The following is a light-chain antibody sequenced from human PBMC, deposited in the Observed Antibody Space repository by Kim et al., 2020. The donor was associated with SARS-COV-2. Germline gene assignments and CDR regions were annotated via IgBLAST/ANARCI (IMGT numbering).Light chain of an antibody. CDR2: DVS. V-gene: IGKV1D-13*01. J-gene: IGKJ1*01. CDR1: QDITTA. CDR3: QQFKNYPRT. Sequence: AAVGDRVTITCRASQDITTALAWYQQKPGKTPKLLMYDVSTLESGVPSRFSGSGSGTDFTLTIGSLQPEDFATYYCQQFKNYPRTFGQGTKVDIK.